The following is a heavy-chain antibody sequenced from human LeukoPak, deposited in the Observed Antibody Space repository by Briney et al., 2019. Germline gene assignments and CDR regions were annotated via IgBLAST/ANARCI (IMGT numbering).Heavy chain of an antibody. CDR1: GYSFTSYG. Sequence: ASVKVSCKASGYSFTSYGFSWVRHAPGQGLEWMGWINSYNGNTNYAQDLQGRVTMTTDTSTNTAYMELRSLRSDDTAAYYCAREYDRSPGFDYWGQGSLVTVSS. V-gene: IGHV1-18*01. CDR3: AREYDRSPGFDY. J-gene: IGHJ4*02. D-gene: IGHD3-22*01. CDR2: INSYNGNT.